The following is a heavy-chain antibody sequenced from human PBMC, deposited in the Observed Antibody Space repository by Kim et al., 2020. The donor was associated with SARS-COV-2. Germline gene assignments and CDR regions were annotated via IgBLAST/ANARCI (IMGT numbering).Heavy chain of an antibody. D-gene: IGHD3-16*01. CDR3: VKDIWDYSGMDV. CDR1: GFNFENNA. V-gene: IGHV3-23*01. CDR2: ISGTGRDR. Sequence: GGSLRLSCAVSGFNFENNAMNWVRQAPGKGPEWVSGISGTGRDRYYADSVKGRRTISRDTSNNTLYLQRDSLRVEDTAVYYCVKDIWDYSGMDVWGQGTTVTVS. J-gene: IGHJ6*02.